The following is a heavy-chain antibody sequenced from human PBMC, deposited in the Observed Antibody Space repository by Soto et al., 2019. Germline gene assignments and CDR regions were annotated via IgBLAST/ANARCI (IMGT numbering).Heavy chain of an antibody. Sequence: QVQLVESGGGVVQPGRSLRLSCAASGFTFSSYGMHWDRQAPGKGLEWVAVISYDGSNKYYADSVKGRFTISRDNSKNTLYIQMNSLRAQDTAVYYYAKDSIRQQLTTYYYYYGMDVWGQWTTVTVSS. J-gene: IGHJ6*02. D-gene: IGHD6-13*01. CDR2: ISYDGSNK. V-gene: IGHV3-30*18. CDR1: GFTFSSYG. CDR3: AKDSIRQQLTTYYYYYGMDV.